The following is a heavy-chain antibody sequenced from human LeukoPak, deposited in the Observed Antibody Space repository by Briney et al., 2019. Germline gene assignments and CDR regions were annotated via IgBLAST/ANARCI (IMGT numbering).Heavy chain of an antibody. CDR2: ISGSGGST. V-gene: IGHV3-23*01. CDR3: AKSSYSLRTGDGAFDI. J-gene: IGHJ3*02. CDR1: GFTFSSYA. D-gene: IGHD7-27*01. Sequence: QSGGSLRLSCAASGFTFSSYAMSWVRQAPGKGLEWVSAISGSGGSTYYADSVKGRFTISRDNSKNTLYLQMNSLRAEDTAVYYCAKSSYSLRTGDGAFDIWGQGTMVTVSS.